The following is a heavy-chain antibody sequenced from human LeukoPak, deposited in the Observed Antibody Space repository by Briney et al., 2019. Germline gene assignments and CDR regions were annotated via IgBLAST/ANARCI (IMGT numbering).Heavy chain of an antibody. D-gene: IGHD5-12*01. J-gene: IGHJ4*01. CDR1: GFNFIDYS. CDR3: ARDHRYAFDN. CDR2: IGISSGNT. Sequence: GGSLRLSCAASGFNFIDYSMNWVRQAPGKGLEWISYIGISSGNTKYADSVKGRFTISRDKARNSLYLRMNSLRVEDTAMYYCARDHRYAFDNWGHGTLVTVSS. V-gene: IGHV3-48*01.